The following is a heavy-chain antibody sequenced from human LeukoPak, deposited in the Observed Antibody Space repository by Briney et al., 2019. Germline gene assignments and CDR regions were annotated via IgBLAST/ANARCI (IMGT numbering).Heavy chain of an antibody. Sequence: GGSLRISCAASGLTFSSYAMSWVRQAPGKGLEWVSAISGSGGSTYYADSVKGRFTISRDNSKNTLYLQMNSLRAEDTAVYYCAKGPGQAVWGDYWGQGTLVTVSS. CDR2: ISGSGGST. D-gene: IGHD2-8*01. J-gene: IGHJ4*02. CDR1: GLTFSSYA. CDR3: AKGPGQAVWGDY. V-gene: IGHV3-23*01.